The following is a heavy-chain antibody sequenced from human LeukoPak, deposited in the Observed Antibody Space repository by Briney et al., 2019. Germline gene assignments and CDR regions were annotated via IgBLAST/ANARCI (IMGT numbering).Heavy chain of an antibody. Sequence: SQTLSLTCAISVDSVSGNSAVAWNWLRQSPSRGLEWLVRAYYRSKCNNDYAGSVKSRITINPDTSTNQFSLHLNSVTPEDTAVYSCARGRNSGFDYWGQGTLVTVSS. CDR3: ARGRNSGFDY. CDR2: AYYRSKCNN. CDR1: VDSVSGNSAVA. V-gene: IGHV6-1*01. J-gene: IGHJ4*02. D-gene: IGHD2/OR15-2a*01.